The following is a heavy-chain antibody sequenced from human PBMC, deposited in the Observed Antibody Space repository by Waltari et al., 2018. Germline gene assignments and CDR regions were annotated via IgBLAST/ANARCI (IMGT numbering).Heavy chain of an antibody. J-gene: IGHJ3*01. CDR1: GFNFNIYT. CDR3: TRGLQFAFDF. D-gene: IGHD2-21*02. V-gene: IGHV3-48*01. CDR2: INSASRVI. Sequence: EVLLVESGGGLVQPGGSLRLSCTASGFNFNIYTRNWVRQAPGKGLEWVSYINSASRVILYADSVRGRFTISRDNAKNSLFLQMNNLRVEDTALYYCTRGLQFAFDFWGQGTMVSVSS.